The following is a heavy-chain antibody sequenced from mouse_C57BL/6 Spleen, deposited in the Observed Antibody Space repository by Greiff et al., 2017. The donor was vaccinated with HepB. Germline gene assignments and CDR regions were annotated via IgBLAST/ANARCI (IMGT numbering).Heavy chain of an antibody. V-gene: IGHV5-16*01. Sequence: EVNVVESEGGLVQPGSSMKLSCTASGFTFSDYYMAWVRQVPEKGLEWVANINYDGSSTYYLDSLKSRFIISRDNAKNILYLQMSSLKSEDTATYYCARGEGENYFDYWGQGTTLTVSS. J-gene: IGHJ2*01. D-gene: IGHD2-13*01. CDR2: INYDGSST. CDR1: GFTFSDYY. CDR3: ARGEGENYFDY.